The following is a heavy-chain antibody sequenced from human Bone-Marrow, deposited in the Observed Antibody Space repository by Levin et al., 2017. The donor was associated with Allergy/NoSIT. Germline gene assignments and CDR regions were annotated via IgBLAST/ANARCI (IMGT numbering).Heavy chain of an antibody. CDR1: GSSLSALS. D-gene: IGHD4-17*01. J-gene: IGHJ3*02. CDR3: ASDRGYGDYGEGAFDI. Sequence: GESLKISCKVSGSSLSALSMHWVRQAPGKGLEWMGGFDSEDAETRYAQGFQGRVTMTEDTSIHTAYMELNSLRYDDTAVYYCASDRGYGDYGEGAFDIWGQGTMVSVFS. V-gene: IGHV1-24*01. CDR2: FDSEDAET.